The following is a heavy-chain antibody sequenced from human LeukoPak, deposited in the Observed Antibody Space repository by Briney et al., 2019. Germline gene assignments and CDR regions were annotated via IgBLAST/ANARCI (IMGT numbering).Heavy chain of an antibody. Sequence: SETLSLTCTVSDGSISTYYWSWIRQPAGKGLEWIGRIFSSGSTNYNPSLKSRVTMSVDTAKNQFSLKLSCVTAADTAVYYCAGVGWAGPSDYGMDVWGQGTTVTVSS. V-gene: IGHV4-4*07. J-gene: IGHJ6*02. CDR3: AGVGWAGPSDYGMDV. CDR1: DGSISTYY. CDR2: IFSSGST. D-gene: IGHD3-16*01.